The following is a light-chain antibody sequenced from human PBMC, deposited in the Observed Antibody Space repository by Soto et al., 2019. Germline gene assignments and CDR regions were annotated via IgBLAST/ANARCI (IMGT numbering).Light chain of an antibody. Sequence: QSVLTQPPSVSEAPRQRVTISCSGSSSNIGNNAVNWYQQLPGKAPKLLIYYDDLLPSGVSDRFSGSKSGTSASLAISGLQSEDEADYYCASWDGDLRGVLFGGGTKLTVL. V-gene: IGLV1-36*01. CDR1: SSNIGNNA. CDR3: ASWDGDLRGVL. CDR2: YDD. J-gene: IGLJ2*01.